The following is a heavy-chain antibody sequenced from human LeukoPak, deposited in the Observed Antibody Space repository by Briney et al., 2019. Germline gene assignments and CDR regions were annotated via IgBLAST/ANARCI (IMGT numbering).Heavy chain of an antibody. CDR1: GYTFTGYY. J-gene: IGHJ4*02. V-gene: IGHV1-46*01. D-gene: IGHD3-10*01. CDR3: ARDSYYYGSGSYSLDY. CDR2: INPSGGST. Sequence: ASVKVSCKASGYTFTGYYMHWVRQAPGQGLEWMGIINPSGGSTSYAQKFQGRVTMTRDMSTSTVYMELSSLRSEDTAVYYCARDSYYYGSGSYSLDYWGQGTLVTVSS.